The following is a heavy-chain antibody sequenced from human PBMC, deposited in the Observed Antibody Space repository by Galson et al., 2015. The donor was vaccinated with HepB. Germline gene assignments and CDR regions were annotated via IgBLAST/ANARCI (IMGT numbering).Heavy chain of an antibody. CDR1: GFSLSTSGMC. V-gene: IGHV2-70*01. D-gene: IGHD6-6*01. CDR2: IDWDDDK. J-gene: IGHJ5*02. Sequence: PALVKPTQTLTLTCTFSGFSLSTSGMCVSWIRQPPGKALEWLALIDWDDDKYYSTSLKTRLTISKDTSKNQVVLTMTNMDPVDTATYYCARTLGVSSSSSWWFDPWGQGTLVTVSS. CDR3: ARTLGVSSSSSWWFDP.